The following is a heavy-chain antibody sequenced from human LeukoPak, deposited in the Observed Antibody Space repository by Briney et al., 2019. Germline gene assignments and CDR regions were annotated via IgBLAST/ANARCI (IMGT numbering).Heavy chain of an antibody. CDR3: ARGRDGTFDP. J-gene: IGHJ5*02. Sequence: ASVKVSCKASGYTFTGYYMHWVRQAPGQGLEWMGWISAYNGNTNYAQKLQGRVTMTTDTSTSTAYMELRSLRSDDTAVYYCARGRDGTFDPWGQGTLVTVSS. V-gene: IGHV1-18*04. CDR1: GYTFTGYY. CDR2: ISAYNGNT.